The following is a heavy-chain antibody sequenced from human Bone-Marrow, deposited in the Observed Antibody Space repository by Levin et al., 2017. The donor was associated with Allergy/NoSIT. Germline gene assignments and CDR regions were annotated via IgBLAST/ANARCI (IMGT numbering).Heavy chain of an antibody. J-gene: IGHJ5*02. V-gene: IGHV3-23*01. D-gene: IGHD1-26*01. CDR3: SKHLPPGVMGASCDS. CDR2: ISIIGGSP. CDR1: GFTFRRYV. Sequence: PGESLKISCEASGFTFRRYVMSWFRQAPGKGLEWVSAISIIGGSPYYADSVKGRFPVSRDDSMNMVYLQMNNLGVQDTAVYFCSKHLPPGVMGASCDSWGRGTLVTVSS.